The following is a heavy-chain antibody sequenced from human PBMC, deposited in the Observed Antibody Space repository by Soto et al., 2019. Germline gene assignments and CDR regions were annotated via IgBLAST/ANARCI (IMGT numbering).Heavy chain of an antibody. J-gene: IGHJ4*02. CDR3: ARGVLAAVTNTFAY. Sequence: PGGSLRLSCAASGFTFSYYYMSWIRQAPGKGLEWVSYISTSGSTSYYADSVKGRFTISRDNAKNSLFLQMNSLRADDTAVYYCARGVLAAVTNTFAYWGQGTLVTVSS. V-gene: IGHV3-11*01. CDR2: ISTSGSTS. D-gene: IGHD2-8*02. CDR1: GFTFSYYY.